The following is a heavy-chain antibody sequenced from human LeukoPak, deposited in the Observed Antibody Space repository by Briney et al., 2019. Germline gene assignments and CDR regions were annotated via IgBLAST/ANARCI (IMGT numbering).Heavy chain of an antibody. J-gene: IGHJ6*03. Sequence: PGGSLRLSCAASGFTFSSYSMNWVRQAPGKGLEWVSYIISCSSTIYYADSVKGRCTISRDNAKNSLYLQMSSLRAEDTAVYYCARKEGLIVGATSGYYYYYMDVWGKGTTVTVSS. CDR2: IISCSSTI. CDR3: ARKEGLIVGATSGYYYYYMDV. D-gene: IGHD1-26*01. CDR1: GFTFSSYS. V-gene: IGHV3-48*01.